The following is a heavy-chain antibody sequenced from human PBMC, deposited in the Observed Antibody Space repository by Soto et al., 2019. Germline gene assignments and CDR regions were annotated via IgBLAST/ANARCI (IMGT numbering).Heavy chain of an antibody. V-gene: IGHV3-21*01. CDR3: ARGREGIAVAGTSDY. CDR1: GFIFSTYS. J-gene: IGHJ4*02. Sequence: GGSLRLSCAASGFIFSTYSMNWVRQTPGKGLEWVSSISRSSDHMYYADSVRGRFTISRDNAKNSLFLQMNSLRAEDTAVYYCARGREGIAVAGTSDYWGQGTLVTVAS. D-gene: IGHD6-19*01. CDR2: ISRSSDHM.